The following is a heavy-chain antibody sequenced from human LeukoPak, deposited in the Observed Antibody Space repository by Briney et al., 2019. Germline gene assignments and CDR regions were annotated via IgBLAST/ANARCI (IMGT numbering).Heavy chain of an antibody. CDR1: GFPFNTYW. V-gene: IGHV3-74*01. CDR2: ISIYGDTT. J-gene: IGHJ4*02. CDR3: GRDHYGEDY. Sequence: GGSLRLSCAASGFPFNTYWMHWVRQAPGKGLVWVSLISIYGDTTSYADSVRGRFTVSRDNAKNTLYLQMNGLRAEDTAVYYCGRDHYGEDYWGQGTLVTVSS. D-gene: IGHD4-17*01.